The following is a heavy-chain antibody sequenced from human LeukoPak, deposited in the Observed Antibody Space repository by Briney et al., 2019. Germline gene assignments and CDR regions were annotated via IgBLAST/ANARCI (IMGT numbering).Heavy chain of an antibody. V-gene: IGHV4-39*07. D-gene: IGHD3-3*01. CDR2: IYYSGST. J-gene: IGHJ5*02. Sequence: SETLSLTCTVSGGSISSSSYYWGWIRQPPGKGLEWIGSIYYSGSTYYNPSLKSRVTISVDTSKNQFSLKLSSVTAADTAVYYCARVKTIFGVNDWFDPWGQGTLVTFSS. CDR1: GGSISSSSYY. CDR3: ARVKTIFGVNDWFDP.